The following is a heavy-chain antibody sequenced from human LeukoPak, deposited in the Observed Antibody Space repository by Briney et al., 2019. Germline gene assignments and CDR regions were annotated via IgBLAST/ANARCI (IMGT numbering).Heavy chain of an antibody. D-gene: IGHD3-22*01. CDR3: ARGYYYDSSGKYYFDY. CDR2: INSDGSST. J-gene: IGHJ4*02. V-gene: IGHV3-74*01. Sequence: GSLRLSCAASGFTFSSYWMHWVRQAPGTGLVWASRINSDGSSTTYADSVKGRFTISRDNVKNTLYLQMNSLRAEDTAAYYCARGYYYDSSGKYYFDYWGQGTLVTVSS. CDR1: GFTFSSYW.